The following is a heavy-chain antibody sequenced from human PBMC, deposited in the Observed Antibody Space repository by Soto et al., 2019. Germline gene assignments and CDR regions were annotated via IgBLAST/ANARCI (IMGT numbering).Heavy chain of an antibody. D-gene: IGHD3-9*01. CDR3: AKGAWYYDILTGYGYFDY. V-gene: IGHV3-23*01. CDR2: ISGSGVST. CDR1: GFTFSSYA. Sequence: EVQLLESGGGLVQPGGSLRHSCAASGFTFSSYAMSWVRQAPGKGLEWISGISGSGVSTYYADSVKGRFTISRDNSTNTLYLQMNSLRAEDTAVYYCAKGAWYYDILTGYGYFDYWGQGTLVTVSS. J-gene: IGHJ4*02.